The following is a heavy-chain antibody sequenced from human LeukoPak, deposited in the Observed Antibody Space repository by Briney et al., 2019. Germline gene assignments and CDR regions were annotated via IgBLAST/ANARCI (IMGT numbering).Heavy chain of an antibody. CDR2: ISGSGGST. V-gene: IGHV3-23*01. Sequence: GASLRLSCAASGITFSSYAMSWVRQAPGKGLEWVSAISGSGGSTYYADSVKGRFTISRDNSKNTLNLQMNSLRAEDTAVYYCAKGITILDYWGQGTLVTVPS. D-gene: IGHD3-3*01. CDR3: AKGITILDY. CDR1: GITFSSYA. J-gene: IGHJ4*02.